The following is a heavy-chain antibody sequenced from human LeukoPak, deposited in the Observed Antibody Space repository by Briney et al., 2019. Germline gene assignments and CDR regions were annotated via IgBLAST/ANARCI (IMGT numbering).Heavy chain of an antibody. CDR1: GYTFTSYV. CDR2: ISAYNGNT. J-gene: IGHJ4*02. Sequence: ASVKVSCKASGYTFTSYVISWVRQAPGQGLEWMGWISAYNGNTNYAQKLQGRVTMTTDTSPSTAGMALRNLTSHETPGYYCARGGATVVRELYYFDYWGQGNPVTVSS. D-gene: IGHD4-23*01. CDR3: ARGGATVVRELYYFDY. V-gene: IGHV1-18*01.